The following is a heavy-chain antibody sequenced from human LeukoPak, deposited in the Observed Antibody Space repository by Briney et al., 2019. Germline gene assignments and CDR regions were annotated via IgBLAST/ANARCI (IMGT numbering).Heavy chain of an antibody. CDR2: IYTSGST. CDR3: ARGGAGIAFYYYYMDV. D-gene: IGHD6-13*01. J-gene: IGHJ6*03. V-gene: IGHV4-61*02. CDR1: GGSISSGSYY. Sequence: SETLSLTCTVSGGSISSGSYYWSWIRQPAGKGLEWIGRIYTSGSTNYNPSLKSRVTISVDTSKNQFSLKLSSVIAADTAVYYCARGGAGIAFYYYYMDVWGKGTTVTVSS.